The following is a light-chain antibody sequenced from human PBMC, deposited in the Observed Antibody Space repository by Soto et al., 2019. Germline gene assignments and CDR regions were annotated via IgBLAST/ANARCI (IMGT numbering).Light chain of an antibody. Sequence: DIQMTQSPSSLSASVGDRVTITCRASQSISSYLNWYQQKPGKAPKLLIYAASSLQRGVPSRFSGGGSWTDFTLIISSLQPEDFATYYCQQSYTTPFTFGQGTKVEIK. CDR1: QSISSY. CDR3: QQSYTTPFT. CDR2: AAS. V-gene: IGKV1-39*01. J-gene: IGKJ1*01.